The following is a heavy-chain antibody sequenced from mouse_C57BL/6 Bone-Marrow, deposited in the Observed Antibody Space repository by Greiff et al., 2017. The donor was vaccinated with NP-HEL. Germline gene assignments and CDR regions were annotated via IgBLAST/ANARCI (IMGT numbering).Heavy chain of an antibody. CDR1: GYSFTDYN. J-gene: IGHJ4*01. V-gene: IGHV1-39*01. Sequence: VQLQQSGPELVKPGASVKISCKASGYSFTDYNMNWVKQSNGKSLELIGVINPNYGTTSYNQKFKGKATLTVDQSSSTAYMQLNSLTSEDSAVYYCARGRGYYGNYGDYYAMDYWGQGTSVTVSS. D-gene: IGHD2-1*01. CDR2: INPNYGTT. CDR3: ARGRGYYGNYGDYYAMDY.